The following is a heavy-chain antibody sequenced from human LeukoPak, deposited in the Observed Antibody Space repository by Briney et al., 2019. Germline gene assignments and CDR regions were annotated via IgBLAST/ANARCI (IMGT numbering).Heavy chain of an antibody. CDR3: VRAGEYYFDY. CDR2: INHSGST. Sequence: SETLSLTCAVYGGSFSGYYWSWIRQPPGKGLEWIGEINHSGSTNYNPSLKSRVTISVDTSKNQFSLKLSSVTAADTAVYYCVRAGEYYFDYWGQGTLVTVSS. V-gene: IGHV4-34*01. J-gene: IGHJ4*02. D-gene: IGHD1-26*01. CDR1: GGSFSGYY.